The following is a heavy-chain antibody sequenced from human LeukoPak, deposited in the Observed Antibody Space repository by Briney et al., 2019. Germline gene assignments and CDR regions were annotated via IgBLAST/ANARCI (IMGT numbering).Heavy chain of an antibody. D-gene: IGHD2-2*01. Sequence: GGSLRLSCAASGFTFSLYAMNWVRQAPGKGLEWVSYINDESSDIHYAGSVRGRFTISRDDARQTLYLQLSSLRVEDTAVYYCARDTFQPGLIDSWGQGTLVTISS. CDR1: GFTFSLYA. V-gene: IGHV3-21*05. J-gene: IGHJ4*02. CDR3: ARDTFQPGLIDS. CDR2: INDESSDI.